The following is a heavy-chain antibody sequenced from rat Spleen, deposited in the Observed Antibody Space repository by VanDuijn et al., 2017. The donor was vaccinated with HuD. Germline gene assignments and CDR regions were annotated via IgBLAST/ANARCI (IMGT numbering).Heavy chain of an antibody. J-gene: IGHJ2*01. D-gene: IGHD1-4*01. CDR3: AKGSPGYNYFDY. V-gene: IGHV5-58*01. CDR2: INTYGGST. CDR1: GFTFSSYW. Sequence: EVQLVETGGGLVQPGRSLKLSCVASGFTFSSYWMYWIRQAPGKGLEWVSSINTYGGSTYYPDSVKGRFTISRDNAENTVYLQMNSLRSEDTATYYCAKGSPGYNYFDYWGQGVMVTVSS.